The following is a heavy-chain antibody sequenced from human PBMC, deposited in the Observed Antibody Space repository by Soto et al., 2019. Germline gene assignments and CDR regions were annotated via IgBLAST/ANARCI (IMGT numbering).Heavy chain of an antibody. J-gene: IGHJ4*02. Sequence: GGSLRLSCDASGVNVRNNFMTWVRQVPGKGLEWVSAIYSETTGGSTYYADSVRGRFTISRDNSKNTLFLQMNSLRVEDTAVYYCTSGHTTTGRVYWGQGTLVTVSS. V-gene: IGHV3-53*01. CDR3: TSGHTTTGRVY. D-gene: IGHD1-1*01. CDR2: IYSETTGGST. CDR1: GVNVRNNF.